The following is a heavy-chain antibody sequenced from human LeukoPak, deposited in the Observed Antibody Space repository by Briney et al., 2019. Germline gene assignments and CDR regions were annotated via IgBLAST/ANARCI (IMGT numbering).Heavy chain of an antibody. J-gene: IGHJ4*02. CDR2: INHGGST. CDR3: ARDNDMGFEY. Sequence: SETLSLTCAVYGGSFSGYYWSWVRQPPGKGLEWIGEINHGGSTNYNPSLKSRITMSVDTSKNQFSLKLSSVTAADTAVYYCARDNDMGFEYWGQGTLVTVSS. V-gene: IGHV4-34*01. CDR1: GGSFSGYY. D-gene: IGHD3-9*01.